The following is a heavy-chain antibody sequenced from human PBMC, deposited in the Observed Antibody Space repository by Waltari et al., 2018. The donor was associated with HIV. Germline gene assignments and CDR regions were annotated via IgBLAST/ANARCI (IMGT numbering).Heavy chain of an antibody. J-gene: IGHJ4*02. V-gene: IGHV3-9*01. CDR3: AKGPTLTSPPTYFNY. CDR1: GFTFDDYA. CDR2: ISWNSGSI. D-gene: IGHD2-2*01. Sequence: EVHLVESGGGLVQPGRSLRLSCAASGFTFDDYAMHWVRQTPGKGLEWVSGISWNSGSIGYADSVKGRFTISRDNAKNSLFLQMNSLRPEDTAFYYCAKGPTLTSPPTYFNYWGQGILVTVSS.